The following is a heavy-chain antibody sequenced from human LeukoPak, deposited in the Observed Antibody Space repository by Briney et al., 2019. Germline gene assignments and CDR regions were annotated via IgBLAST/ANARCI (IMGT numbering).Heavy chain of an antibody. D-gene: IGHD5-12*01. CDR3: ARGRRRSRSGRRFDY. CDR2: INHSGST. Sequence: SETLSLTCAVYGGSFSGYYWSWIRQPPGKGLEWIGEINHSGSTNYNPSLKSRVTISVDTSKNQFSLKPSSVTAADTAVYYCARGRRRSRSGRRFDYWGQGTLVTVSS. J-gene: IGHJ4*02. CDR1: GGSFSGYY. V-gene: IGHV4-34*01.